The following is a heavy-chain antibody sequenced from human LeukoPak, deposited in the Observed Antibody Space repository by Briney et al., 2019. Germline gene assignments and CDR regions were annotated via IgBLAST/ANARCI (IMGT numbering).Heavy chain of an antibody. Sequence: GGSLRLSCVVFGFTFSTSAMTWVRQAPGKGLEWVSGISISGGTTYYADSVEGRFTISRDNSKNTLYLQMNSLRAEDTAVYYCAKEEIPNDYWGQGTLVTVSS. D-gene: IGHD2-2*02. J-gene: IGHJ4*02. CDR1: GFTFSTSA. CDR3: AKEEIPNDY. CDR2: ISISGGTT. V-gene: IGHV3-23*01.